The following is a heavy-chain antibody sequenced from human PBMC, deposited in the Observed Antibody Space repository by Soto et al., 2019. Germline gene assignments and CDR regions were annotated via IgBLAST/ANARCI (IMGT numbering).Heavy chain of an antibody. CDR2: IKSKNDGETT. CDR1: GFTFNTAW. V-gene: IGHV3-15*07. Sequence: GGSLRLSCAAFGFTFNTAWMSWVRQAPGKGLEWVGRIKSKNDGETTDYAAPVKGRFFISRDDSENTLYLQMNSLKTEDTAMYYCATDVPSQGRGEFDYWGQGVLVTVSS. CDR3: ATDVPSQGRGEFDY. J-gene: IGHJ4*02.